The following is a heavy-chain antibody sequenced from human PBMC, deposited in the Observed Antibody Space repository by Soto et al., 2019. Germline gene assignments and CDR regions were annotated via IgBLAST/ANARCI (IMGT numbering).Heavy chain of an antibody. CDR2: IKSKNDGETT. CDR1: GFTFNTAW. V-gene: IGHV3-15*07. Sequence: GGSLRLSCAAFGFTFNTAWMSWVRQAPGKGLEWVGRIKSKNDGETTDYAAPVKGRFFISRDDSENTLYLQMNSLKTEDTAMYYCATDVPSQGRGEFDYWGQGVLVTVSS. CDR3: ATDVPSQGRGEFDY. J-gene: IGHJ4*02.